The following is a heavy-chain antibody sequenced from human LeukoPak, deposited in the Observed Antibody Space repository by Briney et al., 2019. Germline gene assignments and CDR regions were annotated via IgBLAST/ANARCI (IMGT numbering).Heavy chain of an antibody. J-gene: IGHJ4*02. V-gene: IGHV3-48*01. Sequence: GGSLRLSCAASGFTFSSYSMNWVRQAPGKGLEWVSYISSSSSTIYYADSVKGRFTISRDNAKNSLYLQMNSLRAEDTTVYYCARETQDYYYDSSGYYREYYFDYWGQGTLVTVSS. CDR2: ISSSSSTI. CDR1: GFTFSSYS. D-gene: IGHD3-22*01. CDR3: ARETQDYYYDSSGYYREYYFDY.